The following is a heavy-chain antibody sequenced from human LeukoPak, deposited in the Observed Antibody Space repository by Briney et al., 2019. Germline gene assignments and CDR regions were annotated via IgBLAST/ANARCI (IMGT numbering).Heavy chain of an antibody. J-gene: IGHJ4*02. CDR1: GYTFTGYY. V-gene: IGHV1-2*06. CDR2: INPNSGGT. Sequence: GASVKVSCKASGYTFTGYYMHWVRQAPGQGLEWMGRINPNSGGTNYAQKFQGRVTMTRDTSISTAYMELSRLRSDDTAVYYCARGTYYYDSSGYFDYWGQGTLVTVPS. CDR3: ARGTYYYDSSGYFDY. D-gene: IGHD3-22*01.